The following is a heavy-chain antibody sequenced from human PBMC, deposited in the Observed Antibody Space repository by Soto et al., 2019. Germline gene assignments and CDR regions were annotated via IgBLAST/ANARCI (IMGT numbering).Heavy chain of an antibody. V-gene: IGHV4-30-2*01. CDR2: IYHSGST. CDR1: GGSSSSGGYS. J-gene: IGHJ1*01. D-gene: IGHD2-21*02. CDR3: ASHIVVVTAADESFQH. Sequence: SETLSLTCAVSGGSSSSGGYSWSWIRQPPVKGLEWIGYIYHSGSTYYNPSLKSRVTISVDRSKNQFSLKLSSVTAADTAVYYCASHIVVVTAADESFQHWGQGTLVTVSS.